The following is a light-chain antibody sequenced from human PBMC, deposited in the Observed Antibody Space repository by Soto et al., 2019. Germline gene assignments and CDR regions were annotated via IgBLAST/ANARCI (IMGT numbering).Light chain of an antibody. CDR2: SSA. Sequence: QSVLTQSPSASGTPGQRVTISCSGSTSNVGSNVVNWYRQLPGTAPKLLIYSSAQRAPGVPDRVSGSKSGTSASLAISGLQSEDEADYYCAAWDDSLNGWVFGGGTQRTVL. CDR3: AAWDDSLNGWV. CDR1: TSNVGSNV. J-gene: IGLJ3*02. V-gene: IGLV1-44*01.